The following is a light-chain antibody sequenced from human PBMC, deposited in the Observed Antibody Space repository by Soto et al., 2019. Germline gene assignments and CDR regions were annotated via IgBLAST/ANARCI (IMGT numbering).Light chain of an antibody. CDR1: QSVSSN. Sequence: EIVMTQSPATLFASPGERDTLAFRASQSVSSNLAWYQQKPGQAPRLLIYDASNRATGIPARFSGSGSGTDFTLTISSLEPEDLAVYYCHQRSNWLTFGGGTKV. V-gene: IGKV3-11*01. J-gene: IGKJ4*01. CDR3: HQRSNWLT. CDR2: DAS.